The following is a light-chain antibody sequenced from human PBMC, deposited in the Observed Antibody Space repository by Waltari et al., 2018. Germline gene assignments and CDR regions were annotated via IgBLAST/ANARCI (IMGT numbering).Light chain of an antibody. V-gene: IGKV4-1*01. J-gene: IGKJ1*01. CDR2: WAS. Sequence: DIVMTQSPDSLAVSLGERATINCKSRQSVLYSSNNNNYLAWYQQIPGQPPKLLIYWASTRESGVPDRFSGSGSGTDFTLTISSLQAEDVAVYYCQQYYSPPWTFGQGTKVEIK. CDR3: QQYYSPPWT. CDR1: QSVLYSSNNNNY.